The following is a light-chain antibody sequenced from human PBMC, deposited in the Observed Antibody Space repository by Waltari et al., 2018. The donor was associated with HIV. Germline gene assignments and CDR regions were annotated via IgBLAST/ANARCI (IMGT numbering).Light chain of an antibody. CDR3: SSFTSRSILV. J-gene: IGLJ3*02. V-gene: IGLV2-14*03. Sequence: AALTQLAAVSCSPGQPSTLSGTGASNNVGGYNDVSWYQQQPGKAPKLLIYAVSNRPSGVSDRFSGSKSGNTASLTISGLRAEYEADYYCSSFTSRSILVFGGGTKLTV. CDR1: SNNVGGYND. CDR2: AVS.